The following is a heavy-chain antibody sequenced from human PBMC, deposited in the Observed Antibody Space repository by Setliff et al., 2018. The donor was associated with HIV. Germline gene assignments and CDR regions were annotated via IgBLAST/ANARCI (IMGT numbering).Heavy chain of an antibody. V-gene: IGHV1-46*01. CDR1: GYTFTSYY. Sequence: ASVKVSCKASGYTFTSYYMHWVRQAPGQGLEWMGIINPSSGSTTYAQKFQGRVTITRDTSASTAYMELSSLRSEDTAVYYCARDDQDFDYWGQGTLVTVSS. J-gene: IGHJ4*02. D-gene: IGHD2-2*01. CDR2: INPSSGST. CDR3: ARDDQDFDY.